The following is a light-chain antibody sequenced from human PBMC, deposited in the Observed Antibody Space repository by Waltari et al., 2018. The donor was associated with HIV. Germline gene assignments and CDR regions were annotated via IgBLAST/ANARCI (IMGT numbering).Light chain of an antibody. V-gene: IGKV3-11*01. CDR3: QQRHSWPPS. J-gene: IGKJ4*01. Sequence: EITLTQSPVDLSLSPGDRATLSCRANLTIVNFLGWYQQRPGQSPSLLIYDASKRVTGVPVRFSGSDSGTDFSLIINNIQPEDAALYYCQQRHSWPPSFGGGTKV. CDR1: LTIVNF. CDR2: DAS.